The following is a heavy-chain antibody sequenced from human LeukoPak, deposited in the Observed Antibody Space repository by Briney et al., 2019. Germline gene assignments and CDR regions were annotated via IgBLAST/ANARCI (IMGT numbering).Heavy chain of an antibody. CDR3: ARIMLRYFDWPISPVYYYYYGMDV. CDR1: GGSFSGYY. Sequence: SETLSLTCAVYGGSFSGYYWSWIRQPPGKGLEWIGGINHSGSTNYNPSLKSRVTISVDTSKNQFSLKLSSVTAADTAVYYCARIMLRYFDWPISPVYYYYYGMDVWGQGTTVTVSS. D-gene: IGHD3-9*01. CDR2: INHSGST. V-gene: IGHV4-34*01. J-gene: IGHJ6*02.